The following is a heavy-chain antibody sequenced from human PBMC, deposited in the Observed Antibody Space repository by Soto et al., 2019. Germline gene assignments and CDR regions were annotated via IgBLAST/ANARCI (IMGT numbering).Heavy chain of an antibody. V-gene: IGHV4-31*03. D-gene: IGHD2-2*01. Sequence: TLSLTCTVAGASIPSSGSYWTWIGQHPGKGLEGIGYISYSGSTVYNPSLESRVTISVDTSKNQFSLNLSSVTAADTAVYYCARAAANIDYWGQGTMVTVSS. CDR1: GASIPSSGSY. CDR2: ISYSGST. CDR3: ARAAANIDY. J-gene: IGHJ4*03.